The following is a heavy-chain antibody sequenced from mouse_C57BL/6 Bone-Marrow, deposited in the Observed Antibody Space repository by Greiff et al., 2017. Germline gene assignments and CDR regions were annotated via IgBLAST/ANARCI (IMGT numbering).Heavy chain of an antibody. J-gene: IGHJ3*01. CDR3: TTPPYYYGSSSYSY. D-gene: IGHD1-1*01. Sequence: VQLQQSGAELVRPGASVKLSCTASGFNIKADYMPWVKQRPEQGLAWIGWIDPENGDTEYASQFQGKATITADTSSNTAYLQRSSLTSEDTAVYYCTTPPYYYGSSSYSYWGQGTLVTVSA. V-gene: IGHV14-4*01. CDR2: IDPENGDT. CDR1: GFNIKADY.